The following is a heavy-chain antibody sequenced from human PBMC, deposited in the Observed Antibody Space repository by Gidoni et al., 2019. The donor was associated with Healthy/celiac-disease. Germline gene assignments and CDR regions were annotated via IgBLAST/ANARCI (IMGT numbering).Heavy chain of an antibody. V-gene: IGHV3-30*18. CDR2: ISYDGSNK. J-gene: IGHJ4*02. CDR3: AKNGGVYAIGYLGYSYGYADY. D-gene: IGHD5-18*01. CDR1: GFTCSSYA. Sequence: QVQLVVSGGGVVQPGRSLRLSCAAYGFTCSSYAMHWVAVISYDGSNKYYADAVRGRFTISRDNSKNTLYLQMNSLRAEDTAVYYCAKNGGVYAIGYLGYSYGYADYWGQGTLVTVSS.